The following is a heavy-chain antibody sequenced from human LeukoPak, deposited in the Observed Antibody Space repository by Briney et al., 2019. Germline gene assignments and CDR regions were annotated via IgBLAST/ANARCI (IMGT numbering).Heavy chain of an antibody. D-gene: IGHD2-8*02. J-gene: IGHJ6*02. CDR3: ARELVGPKIMDV. Sequence: SVKVSCKASGGTFSSYAISWVRQAPGQGLGWMGGIIPIFGTANYAQKFQGRVTITADESTSTAYMELSSLRSEDTAVYYCARELVGPKIMDVWGQGTTVTVSS. CDR1: GGTFSSYA. V-gene: IGHV1-69*13. CDR2: IIPIFGTA.